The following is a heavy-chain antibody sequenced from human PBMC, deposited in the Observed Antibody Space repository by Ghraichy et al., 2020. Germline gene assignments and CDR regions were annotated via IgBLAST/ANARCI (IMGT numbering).Heavy chain of an antibody. Sequence: GGSLRLSCAASGFTVSSNYMSWVRQAPGKGLEWVSVIYSGGSTYYADSVKGRFTISRDNSKNTLYLQMNSLRAEDTAVYYCARVDYYDSSGYYPGGYWGQGTLVTVSS. D-gene: IGHD3-22*01. J-gene: IGHJ4*02. CDR2: IYSGGST. CDR3: ARVDYYDSSGYYPGGY. CDR1: GFTVSSNY. V-gene: IGHV3-53*01.